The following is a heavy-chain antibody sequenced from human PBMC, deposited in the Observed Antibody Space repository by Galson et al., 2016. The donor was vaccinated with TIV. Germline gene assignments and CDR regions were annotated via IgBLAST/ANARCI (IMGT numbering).Heavy chain of an antibody. CDR2: IIPMFGTA. V-gene: IGHV1-69*13. CDR1: GGTFSSYV. Sequence: SVKVSCKASGGTFSSYVTKWVRQAPGHGLEWMGEIIPMFGTANYAQKFQGRVTITADESTSTAYMELSSLRSEDTAVYYCAKDRNTAFDTHYSYYGLDVWGQGTTVIVSS. CDR3: AKDRNTAFDTHYSYYGLDV. J-gene: IGHJ6*02. D-gene: IGHD5-18*01.